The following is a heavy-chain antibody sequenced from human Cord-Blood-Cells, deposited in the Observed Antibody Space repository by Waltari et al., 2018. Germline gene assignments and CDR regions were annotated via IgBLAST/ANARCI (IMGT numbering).Heavy chain of an antibody. V-gene: IGHV1-69*06. CDR1: GGTFRSFA. J-gene: IGHJ4*02. D-gene: IGHD3-16*02. CDR3: ARGAPGGSYHLFLFDY. Sequence: QVPLVQSGAEVKKPGSSLKVSCKASGGTFRSFAISWVRQAPGQGLEWMGGIIPIFGTANYAQKFQGRVTITADKSTSTAYMELSSLRSEDTAVYYCARGAPGGSYHLFLFDYWGQGTLVTVSS. CDR2: IIPIFGTA.